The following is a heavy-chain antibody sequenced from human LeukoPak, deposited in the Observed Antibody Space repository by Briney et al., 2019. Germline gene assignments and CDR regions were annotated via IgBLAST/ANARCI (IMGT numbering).Heavy chain of an antibody. CDR1: GFSFSNYA. V-gene: IGHV3-23*01. Sequence: GGSLRLSCAASGFSFSNYAMAWVRQAPGKGLEWVSAISGSGGRTYSAASVKGRFTISSDNSKNTLYLQMNRLTAEATAEYYFAKDLDSLRANPGYWGQGTLVTVSS. CDR2: ISGSGGRT. J-gene: IGHJ4*02. CDR3: AKDLDSLRANPGY. D-gene: IGHD1-1*01.